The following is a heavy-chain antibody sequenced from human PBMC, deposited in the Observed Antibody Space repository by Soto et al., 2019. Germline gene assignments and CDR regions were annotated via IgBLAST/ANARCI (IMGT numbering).Heavy chain of an antibody. CDR2: FDPEDGET. J-gene: IGHJ6*02. CDR3: ATVFCGYDTRGLYYYYYGMDV. V-gene: IGHV1-24*01. Sequence: GASVKVSCKVSGYTLTELSMHWVRQAPGKGLEWMGGFDPEDGETIYAQKFQGRVTMTEDTSTDTTYMEQSNLRTEETDVYYCATVFCGYDTRGLYYYYYGMDVWGQGTTVTVSS. D-gene: IGHD5-12*01. CDR1: GYTLTELS.